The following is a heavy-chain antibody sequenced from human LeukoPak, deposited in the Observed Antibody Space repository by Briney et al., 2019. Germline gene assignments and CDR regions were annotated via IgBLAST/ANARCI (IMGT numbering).Heavy chain of an antibody. V-gene: IGHV4-39*01. Sequence: PSETLSLTCTVSGGSISSSSYYWGWIRQPPGKGLEWIGSIYYSGSTYYNPSLKSRVTISVDTSKNQFSLKLSSVTAADTAVYYCARGPYCGGDCQPWGQGTLVTVSS. CDR1: GGSISSSSYY. CDR2: IYYSGST. CDR3: ARGPYCGGDCQP. D-gene: IGHD2-21*02. J-gene: IGHJ4*02.